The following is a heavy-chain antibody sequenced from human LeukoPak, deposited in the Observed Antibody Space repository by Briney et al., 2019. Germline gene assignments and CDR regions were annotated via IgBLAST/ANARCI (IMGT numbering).Heavy chain of an antibody. CDR1: GFTFRSYG. D-gene: IGHD2-8*01. CDR2: IRYDGSNK. Sequence: GGSLRLSCAASGFTFRSYGMHWVRQAPGKGLGWVAFIRYDGSNKYYADSVKGRFTISRDNSKNTLYLQMNSLRAEDTAVYYCAKDGVPSRYFGRNYFDYWGQGTLVTVSS. CDR3: AKDGVPSRYFGRNYFDY. V-gene: IGHV3-30*02. J-gene: IGHJ4*02.